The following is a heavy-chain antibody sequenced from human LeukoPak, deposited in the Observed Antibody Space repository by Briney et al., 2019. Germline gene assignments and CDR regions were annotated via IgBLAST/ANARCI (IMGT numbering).Heavy chain of an antibody. CDR1: GFTFSSYA. CDR3: AKPPGIAVAGYLGY. CDR2: ISGSGGST. Sequence: GGSLRLSCAASGFTFSSYAMSWVRQAPGKGLEWVSAISGSGGSTYYADSVKGRFTISRDNSKSTLYLQMNSLRAEDTAVYYCAKPPGIAVAGYLGYWGQGTLVTVSS. J-gene: IGHJ4*02. D-gene: IGHD6-19*01. V-gene: IGHV3-23*01.